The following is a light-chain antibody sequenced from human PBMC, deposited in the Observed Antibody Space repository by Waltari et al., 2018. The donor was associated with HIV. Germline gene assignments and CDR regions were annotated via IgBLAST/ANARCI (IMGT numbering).Light chain of an antibody. J-gene: IGLJ1*01. CDR3: SSYVGNNIYV. CDR1: SSDVGTYHY. Sequence: QSALTQPPSASGSPGQSVTISCIGTSSDVGTYHYVPWYQHHPGRAPKLMIFEVNQRASWVPDRFSASRSGNTAYLTVSGLQPEDEADYYCSSYVGNNIYVFGTGTKVTVL. CDR2: EVN. V-gene: IGLV2-8*01.